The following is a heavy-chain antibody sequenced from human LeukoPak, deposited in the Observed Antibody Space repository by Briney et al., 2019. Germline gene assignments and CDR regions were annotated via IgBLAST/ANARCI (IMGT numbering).Heavy chain of an antibody. Sequence: ASVKVSCKVSGYTLTELSMHWVRQAPGKGLEWMGGFDPEDGETIYAQKFQGRVTVTEDTSTDTAYMELSSLRSEDTAVYYCATVPYYYGSGSSQFDYWGQGTLVTVSS. D-gene: IGHD3-10*01. V-gene: IGHV1-24*01. J-gene: IGHJ4*02. CDR1: GYTLTELS. CDR3: ATVPYYYGSGSSQFDY. CDR2: FDPEDGET.